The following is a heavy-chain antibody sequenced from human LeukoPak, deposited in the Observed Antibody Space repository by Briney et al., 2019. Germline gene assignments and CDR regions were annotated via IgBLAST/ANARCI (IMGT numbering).Heavy chain of an antibody. Sequence: SETLSLTCTVSGGSISSSSSYWGWIRQPPGRGLEWIGYKYYNGSTNYNPSLTSRVTISVDTSKNQFSLKLSSVTAADTAVYYCARAVGGSSSNWFDPWGQGTLVTVSS. CDR2: KYYNGST. CDR3: ARAVGGSSSNWFDP. J-gene: IGHJ5*02. V-gene: IGHV4-61*05. CDR1: GGSISSSSSY. D-gene: IGHD1-26*01.